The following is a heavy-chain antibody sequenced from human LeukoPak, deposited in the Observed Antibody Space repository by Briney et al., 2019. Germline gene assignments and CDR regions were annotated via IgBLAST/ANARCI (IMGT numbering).Heavy chain of an antibody. CDR2: MNPNSGDT. J-gene: IGHJ5*02. Sequence: ASVRVSCKASGYTFTSYDINWVRQATGQGLEWMGWMNPNSGDTGYAQKFQGRVTMTRNTSISTAYMELSSLRSEDTAAYYCARGSSGWYVAPYNWFDPWGQGTLVTVSS. CDR1: GYTFTSYD. D-gene: IGHD6-19*01. CDR3: ARGSSGWYVAPYNWFDP. V-gene: IGHV1-8*01.